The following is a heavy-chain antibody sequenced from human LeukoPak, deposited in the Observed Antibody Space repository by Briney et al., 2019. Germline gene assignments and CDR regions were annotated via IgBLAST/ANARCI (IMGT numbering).Heavy chain of an antibody. CDR1: GGSFGGYY. V-gene: IGHV4-34*01. CDR3: ARGDSSGYYHFDY. Sequence: PSETLSLTCAVYGGSFGGYYWSWIRQPPGKGLEWIGEINHSGSTNYNPSLKSRVTISVDTSKNQFSLKPSSVTAADTAVYYCARGDSSGYYHFDYWGQGTLVTVSS. D-gene: IGHD3-22*01. J-gene: IGHJ4*02. CDR2: INHSGST.